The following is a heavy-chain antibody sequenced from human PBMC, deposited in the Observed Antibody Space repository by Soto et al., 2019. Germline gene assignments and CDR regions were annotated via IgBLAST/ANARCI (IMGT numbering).Heavy chain of an antibody. CDR3: AKDRNSSSWYWFNP. J-gene: IGHJ5*02. D-gene: IGHD6-13*01. CDR1: GFTFHRYP. V-gene: IGHV3-23*01. CDR2: SSGSGGST. Sequence: GSLRLSCAASGFTFHRYPLIWVRQAPGKGLECGSASSGSGGSTYYADSVNGRFTISRDNPENTLYLQMTSLSAEDTAVYYCAKDRNSSSWYWFNPWGQGILVTVSS.